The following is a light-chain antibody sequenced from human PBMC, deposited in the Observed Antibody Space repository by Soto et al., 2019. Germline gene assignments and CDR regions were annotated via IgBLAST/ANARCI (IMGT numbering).Light chain of an antibody. CDR2: DVS. J-gene: IGLJ1*01. V-gene: IGLV2-14*01. CDR1: SSDVGGYNY. Sequence: QSVLTQPASVSGSPGQSITISCTGTSSDVGGYNYVSWYQPHPGKPPKLMIYDVSNRPSGVSNRFSGSKSGNTASLTISGIQAEAEADYYCSSYTSTSTYVFGTGTQLTV. CDR3: SSYTSTSTYV.